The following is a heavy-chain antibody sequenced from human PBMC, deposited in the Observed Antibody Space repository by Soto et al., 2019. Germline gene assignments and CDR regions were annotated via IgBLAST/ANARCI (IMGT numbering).Heavy chain of an antibody. J-gene: IGHJ4*02. CDR1: GFAFADAW. V-gene: IGHV3-15*01. D-gene: IGHD5-12*01. Sequence: VQLVESGGGLDKCGGSLRLSCEGAGFAFADAWMTWVRQAPGKGLEWIGRIKTNAGGGTTDLPASVKGRFTILRDDSKNTLYLQMNSLNIEDTAVYYCTIGWWQRDYFEYLGRGTLVTVS. CDR2: IKTNAGGGTT. CDR3: TIGWWQRDYFEY.